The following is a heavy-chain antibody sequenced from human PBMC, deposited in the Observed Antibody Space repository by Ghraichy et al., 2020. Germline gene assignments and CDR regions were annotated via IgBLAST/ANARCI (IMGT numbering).Heavy chain of an antibody. J-gene: IGHJ4*02. CDR2: INDSGST. CDR3: ARGRDYYNFLSGYYSSDY. D-gene: IGHD3-3*01. CDR1: NGSFSGHY. V-gene: IGHV4-34*01. Sequence: ESLNISCAVYNGSFSGHYWSWIRQPPGKGLEWIGEINDSGSTNYNPSLKSRVTISVDTSKKQFSLNLSSVTAADTAVYYCARGRDYYNFLSGYYSSDYWCQGNLVTVSS.